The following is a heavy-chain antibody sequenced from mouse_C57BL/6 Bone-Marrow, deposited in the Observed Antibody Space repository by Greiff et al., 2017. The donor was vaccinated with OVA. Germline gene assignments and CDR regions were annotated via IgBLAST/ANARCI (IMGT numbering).Heavy chain of an antibody. D-gene: IGHD1-1*01. CDR2: ISYDGSN. Sequence: ESGPGLVKPSQSLSLTCSVTGYSITSGYYWNWIRQFPGNKLEWMGYISYDGSNNYNPSLKNRISITRDTSKNQFFLKLNSVTTEDTATYYCARGPVVATDWYFDVWGTGTTVTVSS. J-gene: IGHJ1*03. V-gene: IGHV3-6*01. CDR3: ARGPVVATDWYFDV. CDR1: GYSITSGYY.